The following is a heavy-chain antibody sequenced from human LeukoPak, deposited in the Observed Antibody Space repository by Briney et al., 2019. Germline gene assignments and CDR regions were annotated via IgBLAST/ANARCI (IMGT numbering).Heavy chain of an antibody. CDR3: ARHGTDRWLQLKDWFDP. V-gene: IGHV4-39*01. CDR2: IYYSGRT. J-gene: IGHJ5*02. D-gene: IGHD5-24*01. CDR1: GGSISSYY. Sequence: SETLSLTCTVPGGSISSYYWGWIRQPPGKGLEWIGSIYYSGRTYYNPSLKSRVTISVDTSKNQFSLKLSSVTAADTAVYYCARHGTDRWLQLKDWFDPWGQGTLVTVSS.